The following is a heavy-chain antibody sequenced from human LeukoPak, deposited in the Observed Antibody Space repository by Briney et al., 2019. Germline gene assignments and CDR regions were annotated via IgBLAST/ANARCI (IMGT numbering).Heavy chain of an antibody. V-gene: IGHV3-23*01. D-gene: IGHD3-10*01. CDR3: AKDVSFGEFIDY. CDR1: GFTFSSYA. CDR2: ISGSGGST. J-gene: IGHJ4*02. Sequence: GGSLRLSCAASGFTFSSYAMSWVRQAPGRGLEWVSAISGSGGSTYYADSVRGRFTISRDNSKNTLYLQMNSLRAEDTAVYYCAKDVSFGEFIDYWGQGTLVTVSS.